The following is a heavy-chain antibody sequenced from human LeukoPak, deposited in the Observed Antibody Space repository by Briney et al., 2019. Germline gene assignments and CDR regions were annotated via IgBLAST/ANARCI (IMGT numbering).Heavy chain of an antibody. CDR2: INHSGST. Sequence: SETLSLTCAVYGGSFSGYYWSWIRQPPGKGLEWIGEINHSGSTNYNPSLKSRVTISVDTSKNQFSLKLSSVTAADTAVYYCASLTMFRGVIYGTDWHSDLWGRSTLVTVSS. D-gene: IGHD3-10*01. J-gene: IGHJ2*01. CDR3: ASLTMFRGVIYGTDWHSDL. V-gene: IGHV4-34*01. CDR1: GGSFSGYY.